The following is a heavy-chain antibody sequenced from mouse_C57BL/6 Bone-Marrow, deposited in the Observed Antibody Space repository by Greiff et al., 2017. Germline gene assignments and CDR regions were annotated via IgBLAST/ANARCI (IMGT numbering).Heavy chain of an antibody. J-gene: IGHJ2*01. V-gene: IGHV1-26*01. CDR2: INPNNGGT. CDR3: ARRGDFDY. CDR1: GYTFTDYY. Sequence: EVQLQQSGPELVKPGASVKISCKVSGYTFTDYYMNWVKQSHGKSLEWIGDINPNNGGTSYNQKFKGKATLTVDKSSSTAYMELRSLTSEDSAVYYCARRGDFDYWGQGTTLTVSS.